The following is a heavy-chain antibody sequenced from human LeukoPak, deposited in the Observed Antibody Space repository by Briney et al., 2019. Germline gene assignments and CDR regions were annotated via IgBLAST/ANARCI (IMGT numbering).Heavy chain of an antibody. Sequence: SETLSLTCTVSGGSISSYYRSWIRQPPGKGLEWIGYIYYSGSTNYNPSLKSRVTISVDTSKNQFSLKLSSVTAADTAVYYCARGHYYDSSGYPSFDYWGQGTLVTVSS. CDR1: GGSISSYY. CDR3: ARGHYYDSSGYPSFDY. J-gene: IGHJ4*02. D-gene: IGHD3-22*01. V-gene: IGHV4-59*01. CDR2: IYYSGST.